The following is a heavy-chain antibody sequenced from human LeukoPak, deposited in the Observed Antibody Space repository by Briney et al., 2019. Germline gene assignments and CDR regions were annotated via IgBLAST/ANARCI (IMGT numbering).Heavy chain of an antibody. D-gene: IGHD1-26*01. CDR1: GFTFSSYW. CDR2: IKQDGSEE. J-gene: IGHJ4*02. CDR3: ARLYSGSYLDY. Sequence: GGSLRLSCAASGFTFSSYWMSWVRQAPGKGLEWVANIKQDGSEEYYVDSVKGRFTISRDNAKNSLYLQMNSLRAEDTAVYYCARLYSGSYLDYWGQGTLVTVSS. V-gene: IGHV3-7*01.